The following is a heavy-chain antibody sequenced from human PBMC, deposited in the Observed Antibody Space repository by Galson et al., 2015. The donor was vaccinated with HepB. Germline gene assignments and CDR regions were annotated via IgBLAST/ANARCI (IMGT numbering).Heavy chain of an antibody. CDR1: GFTFSYYA. V-gene: IGHV3-23*01. CDR3: AKVFPEKTDGWYRQALYYFDS. CDR2: ITPSGDNT. Sequence: SLRLSCAASGFTFSYYAMSWVRQAPGKGLEWISAITPSGDNTYSADSMKGRFTLSRDNSRNTLFLQMNSLRADDTAIYFCAKVFPEKTDGWYRQALYYFDSWGQGTRVTVSS. D-gene: IGHD6-19*01. J-gene: IGHJ4*02.